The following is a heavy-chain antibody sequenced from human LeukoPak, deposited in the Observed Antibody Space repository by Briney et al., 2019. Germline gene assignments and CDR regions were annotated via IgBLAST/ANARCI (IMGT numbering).Heavy chain of an antibody. Sequence: GGSLRLSCAASGFTFSSYAMSWVRQAPGKGLEWVSAISRSGGSTYYADSVKGRFTISRDNSKNTLYLQMNSLRAEDTAVYYCATLGNYYDSSGYYGRYYFDYWGQGTLVTVSS. CDR1: GFTFSSYA. D-gene: IGHD3-22*01. J-gene: IGHJ4*02. CDR2: ISRSGGST. V-gene: IGHV3-23*01. CDR3: ATLGNYYDSSGYYGRYYFDY.